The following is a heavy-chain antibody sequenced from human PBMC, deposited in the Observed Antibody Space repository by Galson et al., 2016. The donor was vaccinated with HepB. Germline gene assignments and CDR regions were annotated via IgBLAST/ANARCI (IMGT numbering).Heavy chain of an antibody. J-gene: IGHJ4*02. CDR2: ITPSNGNA. D-gene: IGHD5-24*01. Sequence: SVKVSCKASGYTFTYRYLNWVRQAPGQTLEWMGWITPSNGNANYAQKFKDRVTFTRDTSMSTGYMELSSLRSEDTAIYYCVGGYNEVGDYWGQGTLVTVSS. CDR3: VGGYNEVGDY. V-gene: IGHV1-45*02. CDR1: GYTFTYRY.